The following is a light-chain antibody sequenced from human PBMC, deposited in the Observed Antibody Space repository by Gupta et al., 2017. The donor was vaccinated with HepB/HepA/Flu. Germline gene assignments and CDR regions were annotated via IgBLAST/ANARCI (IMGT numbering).Light chain of an antibody. J-gene: IGKJ2*02. CDR1: QSLLHSNGYNY. CDR3: RQALQTPRN. CDR2: LGS. V-gene: IGKV2-28*01. Sequence: IVMTQSPLSLPVTPGEPASISCRSSQSLLHSNGYNYLDWYLQKPGQSPQLLIYLGSNRASGVPDRFSGSGSGTDFTLKISRVEADDVGVYYCRQALQTPRNFGQGTKLEIK.